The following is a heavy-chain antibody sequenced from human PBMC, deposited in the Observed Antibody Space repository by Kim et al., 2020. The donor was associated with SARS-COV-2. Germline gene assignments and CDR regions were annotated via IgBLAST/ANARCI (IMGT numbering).Heavy chain of an antibody. CDR2: ISGSGGST. V-gene: IGHV3-23*01. CDR1: GFTFSSYA. D-gene: IGHD6-6*01. J-gene: IGHJ4*02. CDR3: AKDDSSIAARWSSRHDY. Sequence: GGSLRLSCAASGFTFSSYAMSWVRQAPGKGLEWVSAISGSGGSTYYADSVKGRFTISRDNSKNTLYLQMNSLRAEDTAVYYCAKDDSSIAARWSSRHDYWGQGTLVTVSS.